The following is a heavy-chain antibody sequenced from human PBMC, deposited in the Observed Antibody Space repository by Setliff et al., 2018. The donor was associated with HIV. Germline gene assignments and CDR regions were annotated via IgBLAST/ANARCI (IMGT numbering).Heavy chain of an antibody. V-gene: IGHV4-39*01. CDR3: GRQFRYPSIAVAGIDY. D-gene: IGHD6-19*01. CDR1: GASISSSSHH. J-gene: IGHJ4*02. Sequence: KASETLSLTCTVSGASISSSSHHWAWIRQPPGKGLEWIGSVFYSGSAYYNASLKSRVTISVDTSKNQFSLNLNSVTAADTAMYYCGRQFRYPSIAVAGIDYWGQGTLVTVSS. CDR2: VFYSGSA.